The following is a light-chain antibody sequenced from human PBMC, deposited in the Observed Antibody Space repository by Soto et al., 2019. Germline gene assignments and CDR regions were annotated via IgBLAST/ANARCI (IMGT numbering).Light chain of an antibody. CDR2: GIS. V-gene: IGKV2-40*01. Sequence: DIVMTQTPLSLPVTPGEPASISCRSSQTLLDSDDGNTYLDWYLQKPGQSPQLLIYGISSRASGVPDRFSGSGSGTDFTLKISRVEDGDVGVFYCMQPKEFPWTLGQGTKVDIK. CDR3: MQPKEFPWT. J-gene: IGKJ1*01. CDR1: QTLLDSDDGNTY.